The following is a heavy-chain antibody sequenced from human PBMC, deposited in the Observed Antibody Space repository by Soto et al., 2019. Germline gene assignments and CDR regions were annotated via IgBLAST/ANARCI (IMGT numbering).Heavy chain of an antibody. J-gene: IGHJ4*02. CDR3: ARERELRLDY. D-gene: IGHD1-7*01. CDR1: GGSISTYY. Sequence: SETLSLTCTVSGGSISTYYWSWIRQPPGKGLEWIGYIYYSGSTNYNPSLKSRVTISVDTSKNQFSLKLSSVTAADTAMYYCARERELRLDYWGQGTLVTVSS. V-gene: IGHV4-59*01. CDR2: IYYSGST.